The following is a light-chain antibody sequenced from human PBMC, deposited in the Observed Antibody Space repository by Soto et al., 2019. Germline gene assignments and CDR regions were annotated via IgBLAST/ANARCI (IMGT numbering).Light chain of an antibody. CDR1: QSVSSN. V-gene: IGKV3-15*01. CDR3: QQYNNWPQT. Sequence: EIVMTQSPATLAVSPGERATLSCRASQSVSSNLAWYQQEPGQAPRLLIYGASTRATGIPARFSGSGSGTEFTLNINSLQSEDFAVYYCQQYNNWPQTFGQGTKVDIK. J-gene: IGKJ1*01. CDR2: GAS.